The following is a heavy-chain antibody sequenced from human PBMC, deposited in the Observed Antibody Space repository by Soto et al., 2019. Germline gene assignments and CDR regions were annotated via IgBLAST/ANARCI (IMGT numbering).Heavy chain of an antibody. CDR3: ASALVDYGDYYFDS. Sequence: SETLSLTCTVSGGSVSSYYWTWIRQSAGKGLEWIGRIFISGSTNYNPSFNSRVTMSVDTSKNQFSLKLSSVTAADTATYYCASALVDYGDYYFDSWGQGTLVTVSS. CDR1: GGSVSSYY. V-gene: IGHV4-4*07. J-gene: IGHJ4*02. D-gene: IGHD4-17*01. CDR2: IFISGST.